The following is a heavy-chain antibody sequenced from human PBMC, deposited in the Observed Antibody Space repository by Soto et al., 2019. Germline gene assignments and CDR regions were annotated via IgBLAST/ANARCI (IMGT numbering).Heavy chain of an antibody. V-gene: IGHV4-59*01. CDR2: IYYSGST. Sequence: SETLSLTCTVSGGTISSYYWSWIRQPPGKGLEWIGYIYYSGSTNYNPSLKSRVTISVDTSKNQFSLKLSSVTAADTAVYYCARRYGASFDYWGQGTLVTVSS. J-gene: IGHJ4*02. D-gene: IGHD4-17*01. CDR1: GGTISSYY. CDR3: ARRYGASFDY.